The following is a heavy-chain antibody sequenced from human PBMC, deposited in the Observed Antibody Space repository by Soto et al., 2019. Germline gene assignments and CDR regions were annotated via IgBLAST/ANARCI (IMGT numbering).Heavy chain of an antibody. Sequence: QVQLVASGGGVVQPGRSLRLSCAASGFTFSSYGMHWVRQAPGKGLEWVAAISYDGSNKYYADSVKGRFTISRDNSKNTLYLQMNSRRAEDTAVYYCAKAIPPATGFYYYYYGMDVWGQGTTVTVSS. CDR2: ISYDGSNK. V-gene: IGHV3-30*18. D-gene: IGHD2-15*01. CDR1: GFTFSSYG. CDR3: AKAIPPATGFYYYYYGMDV. J-gene: IGHJ6*02.